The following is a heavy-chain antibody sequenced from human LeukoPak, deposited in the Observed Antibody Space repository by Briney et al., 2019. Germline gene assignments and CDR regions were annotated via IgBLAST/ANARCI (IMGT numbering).Heavy chain of an antibody. Sequence: PGGSLRLSCAASGFTFSSYAMSWVRQAPGKGLEWVSAISGSGGSTYYADSVKGRFTISRDNSKNTLYLQMNSLRAEDTAVYYCATGEGFYGDYECYYGMDVWGQGTTVTVSS. J-gene: IGHJ6*02. CDR2: ISGSGGST. CDR3: ATGEGFYGDYECYYGMDV. V-gene: IGHV3-23*01. CDR1: GFTFSSYA. D-gene: IGHD4-17*01.